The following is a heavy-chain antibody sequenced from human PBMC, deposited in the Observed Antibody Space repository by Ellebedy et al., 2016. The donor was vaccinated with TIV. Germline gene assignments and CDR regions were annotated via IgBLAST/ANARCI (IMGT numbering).Heavy chain of an antibody. CDR2: VSYSGST. Sequence: MPSETLSLTCTVSGGSIRTYFWRWVRQPPGKGLAWIGSVSYSGSTNYNPSLKSPVTISVDTSKNQFSLKLKSVTAADTAVYYCARDRGGGRYCSGGSCYGFDYWGQGTLVTVSS. CDR3: ARDRGGGRYCSGGSCYGFDY. V-gene: IGHV4-59*01. J-gene: IGHJ4*02. CDR1: GGSIRTYF. D-gene: IGHD2-15*01.